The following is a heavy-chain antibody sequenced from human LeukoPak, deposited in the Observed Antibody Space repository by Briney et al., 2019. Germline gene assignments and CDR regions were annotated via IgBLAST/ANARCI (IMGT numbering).Heavy chain of an antibody. V-gene: IGHV4-30-4*01. D-gene: IGHD2-15*01. J-gene: IGHJ3*02. CDR1: GGSISSGDYY. Sequence: SETLSPTCTVSGGSISSGDYYWSWIRQPPGKGLEWIGYIYYSGSTYYNPSLKSRVTISVDTSKNQFSLKLSSVTAADTAVYYCAREAYCSGGSCKNAFDIWGQGTMVTVSS. CDR3: AREAYCSGGSCKNAFDI. CDR2: IYYSGST.